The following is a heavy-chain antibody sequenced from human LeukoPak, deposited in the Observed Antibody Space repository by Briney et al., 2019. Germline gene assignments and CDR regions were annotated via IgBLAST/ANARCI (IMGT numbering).Heavy chain of an antibody. Sequence: ASVKVSCKASGYTFTHNFMHWVRQAPGQGLEWMGIINPSGDNTWYAQKFQGRVTITADESTSTAYMELSSLRSEDTAVYYCARDHYDSSGYWYWFDPWGQGTLVTVSS. J-gene: IGHJ5*02. CDR1: GYTFTHNF. CDR3: ARDHYDSSGYWYWFDP. CDR2: INPSGDNT. V-gene: IGHV1-46*01. D-gene: IGHD3-22*01.